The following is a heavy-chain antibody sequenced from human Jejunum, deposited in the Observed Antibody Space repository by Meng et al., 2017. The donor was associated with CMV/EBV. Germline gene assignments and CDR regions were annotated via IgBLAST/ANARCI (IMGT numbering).Heavy chain of an antibody. V-gene: IGHV3-11*01. D-gene: IGHD2-15*01. J-gene: IGHJ3*02. CDR1: GFSLGDNY. Sequence: AASGFSLGDNYMSWFRQAPGKGLEWLSSISYSGSTTDYADSLKGRFTISRDNAKNSLYLQMNTLRAEDTAVYYCARSDIRGDAFDIWGQGTMVTVSS. CDR3: ARSDIRGDAFDI. CDR2: ISYSGSTT.